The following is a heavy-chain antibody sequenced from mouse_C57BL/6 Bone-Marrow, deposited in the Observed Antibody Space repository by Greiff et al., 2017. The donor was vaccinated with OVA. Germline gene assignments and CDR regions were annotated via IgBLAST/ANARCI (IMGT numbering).Heavy chain of an antibody. J-gene: IGHJ4*01. CDR3: VRHPTTVVAPYYAMDY. V-gene: IGHV10-1*01. CDR1: GFSFNTYA. CDR2: IRSKSNNYAT. D-gene: IGHD1-1*01. Sequence: GGGLVQPKGSLKLSCAASGFSFNTYAMNWVRQAPGKGLEWVARIRSKSNNYATYYADSVKDRFTISRDDSESMLYLQMNNLKTEDTAMYYCVRHPTTVVAPYYAMDYWGQGTSVTVSS.